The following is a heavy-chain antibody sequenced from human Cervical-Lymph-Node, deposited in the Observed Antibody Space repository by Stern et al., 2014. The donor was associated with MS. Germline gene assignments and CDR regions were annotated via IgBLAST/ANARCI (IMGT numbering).Heavy chain of an antibody. CDR2: IYLGDSET. Sequence: MQLVQSGAEVKKPGESLKISCKGSGYSFTRDWIGWVRQTPGKGLEWMGIIYLGDSETRYSPSFQGQVTISADKSISTAYLQWSSLKASDTAMYYCARLPDSGGWYGIWYFDLWGRGTLVTVSS. CDR1: GYSFTRDW. J-gene: IGHJ2*01. V-gene: IGHV5-51*03. D-gene: IGHD6-19*01. CDR3: ARLPDSGGWYGIWYFDL.